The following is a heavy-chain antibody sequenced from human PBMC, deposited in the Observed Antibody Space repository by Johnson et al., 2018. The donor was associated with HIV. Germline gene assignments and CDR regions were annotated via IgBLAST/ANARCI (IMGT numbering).Heavy chain of an antibody. D-gene: IGHD2-15*01. V-gene: IGHV3-30*03. CDR1: ACPFSIYV. CDR3: AREPEGWAFDI. CDR2: ISYDGSNK. Sequence: VHLVEAGGGAVEPGRSLRLSCVASACPFSIYVMHWVRQAPGKGLERAAVISYDGSNKYFAESVKGRFTISRDNSKNTLYLQMNSLKTEDTAVYYCAREPEGWAFDIWGQWTMVTVSS. J-gene: IGHJ3*02.